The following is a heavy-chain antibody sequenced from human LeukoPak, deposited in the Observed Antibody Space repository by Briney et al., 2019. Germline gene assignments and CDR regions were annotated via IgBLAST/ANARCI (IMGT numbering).Heavy chain of an antibody. V-gene: IGHV4-30-2*01. D-gene: IGHD6-13*01. CDR1: GGSISSGGYY. CDR3: ASSIAAASFDY. CDR2: IYHNGST. J-gene: IGHJ4*02. Sequence: TLSLTCTVSGGSISSGGYYWSWIRQPPGKGLEWIGYIYHNGSTYYNPSLKSRVTISVDRSKNQFSLKLSSVTAADTAVYYCASSIAAASFDYWGQGTLVTVSS.